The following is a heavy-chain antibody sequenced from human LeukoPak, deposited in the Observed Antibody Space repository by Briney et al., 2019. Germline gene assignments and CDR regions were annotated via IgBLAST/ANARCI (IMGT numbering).Heavy chain of an antibody. CDR1: GFTFSSYT. D-gene: IGHD6-13*01. CDR2: ISPSSSSI. Sequence: GGSLRLSCAASGFTFSSYTMNWVRQAPGKGLEWVSCISPSSSSIYFADSVKGRFTISRDNAKNSLYLQMNSLRAEDTAVYYCARARSSSSWYSDYWGQGTLVAVSS. J-gene: IGHJ4*02. CDR3: ARARSSSSWYSDY. V-gene: IGHV3-21*01.